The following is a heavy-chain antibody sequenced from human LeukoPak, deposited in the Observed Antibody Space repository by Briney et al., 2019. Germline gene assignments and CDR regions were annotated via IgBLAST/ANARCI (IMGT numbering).Heavy chain of an antibody. J-gene: IGHJ4*02. CDR3: AKVGDGYKPDY. CDR1: EFTFSTYP. Sequence: GGSLRLSCATSEFTFSTYPMSWVRQAPGKGPEWVSAISGSGGATFYADSVKGRFTISRDNSKNTLYLQMNSLRAEDTAVYYCAKVGDGYKPDYWGQGTLVTVSS. CDR2: ISGSGGAT. V-gene: IGHV3-23*01. D-gene: IGHD5-24*01.